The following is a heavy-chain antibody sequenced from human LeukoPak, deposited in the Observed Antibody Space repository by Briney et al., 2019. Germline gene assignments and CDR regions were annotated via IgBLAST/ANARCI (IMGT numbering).Heavy chain of an antibody. D-gene: IGHD2-2*02. CDR3: AKPGKYCSSTSCYTHFDY. V-gene: IGHV3-30*02. CDR1: GFTFNRYD. CDR2: VRFDGRET. Sequence: SGGSLRLSCLASGFTFNRYDMHWVRQAPGKGLEWLAFVRFDGRETFYADSVKGRFTISRDNSNSILYLQMNYLRPEDTAVYYCAKPGKYCSSTSCYTHFDYWGQGTLVTVSS. J-gene: IGHJ4*02.